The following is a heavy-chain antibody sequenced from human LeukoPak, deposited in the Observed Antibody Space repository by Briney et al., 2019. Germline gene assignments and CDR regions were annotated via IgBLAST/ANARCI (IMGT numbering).Heavy chain of an antibody. D-gene: IGHD5-18*01. CDR2: ISNSGADK. V-gene: IGHV3-11*01. CDR1: GFTFSDYY. Sequence: GGSLRLSCATSGFTFSDYYMSWIRRAPGKGLDWVSYISNSGADKPYADSVKGRFTISRDNAKNSLYLQMHSLRAEDTAVYYCVRGGSRYGNRYYYYGMDVWGQGTTVIVSS. CDR3: VRGGSRYGNRYYYYGMDV. J-gene: IGHJ6*02.